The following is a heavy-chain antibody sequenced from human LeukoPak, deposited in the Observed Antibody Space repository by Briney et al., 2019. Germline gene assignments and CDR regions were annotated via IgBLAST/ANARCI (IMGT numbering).Heavy chain of an antibody. Sequence: SETLSLTCTVSGGSISSSSYYWSWIRQPPGKGLEWIGEISHSGSTNYNPSLKSRVTISVDTSKNQFSLKLSSVTAADTAVYYCARVGYDILTGYYKSYFDYWGQGTLVTVSS. CDR1: GGSISSSSYY. CDR3: ARVGYDILTGYYKSYFDY. V-gene: IGHV4-39*07. D-gene: IGHD3-9*01. J-gene: IGHJ4*02. CDR2: ISHSGST.